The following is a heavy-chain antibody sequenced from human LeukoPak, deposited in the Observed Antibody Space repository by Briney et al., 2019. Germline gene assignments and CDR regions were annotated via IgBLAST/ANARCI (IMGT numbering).Heavy chain of an antibody. V-gene: IGHV4-31*03. J-gene: IGHJ3*02. CDR1: GGSISSGGYY. Sequence: SETLSLTCTVSGGSISSGGYYWSWIRQHPGKGLEWIGYIYYSGSTYYNPSLKSRVTISVDRSKNQFSLKLSSVTAADTAVYYCATNSIAARRGYAFDIWGQGTMVTVSS. CDR2: IYYSGST. D-gene: IGHD6-6*01. CDR3: ATNSIAARRGYAFDI.